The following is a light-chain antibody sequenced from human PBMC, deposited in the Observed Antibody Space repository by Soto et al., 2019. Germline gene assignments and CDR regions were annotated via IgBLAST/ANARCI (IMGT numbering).Light chain of an antibody. V-gene: IGKV3D-15*01. Sequence: EVVLTQSPGTLSLFPGERATLSCRASQSVSNNYVAWYQQRPGQAPRLLIYGASIRATGIPARISGSGSGTDFTLTISSLQSEDFAVYYCQQYNDWPLTFGGGTKVEIK. J-gene: IGKJ4*01. CDR1: QSVSNN. CDR3: QQYNDWPLT. CDR2: GAS.